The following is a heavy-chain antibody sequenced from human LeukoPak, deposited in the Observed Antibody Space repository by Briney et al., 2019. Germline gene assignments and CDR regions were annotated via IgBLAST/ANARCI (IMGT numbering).Heavy chain of an antibody. Sequence: SETLSLTCSVSGDSISSSNYCWGWIRQPPGKGLEWIGSIYYSGSTHYNPSLKSRVTISVDTSKNQFSLKLRSVTAADTAVYYCAILRGEGFDYWGQGTLVTVSS. D-gene: IGHD3-10*01. CDR2: IYYSGST. CDR3: AILRGEGFDY. CDR1: GDSISSSNYC. J-gene: IGHJ4*02. V-gene: IGHV4-39*07.